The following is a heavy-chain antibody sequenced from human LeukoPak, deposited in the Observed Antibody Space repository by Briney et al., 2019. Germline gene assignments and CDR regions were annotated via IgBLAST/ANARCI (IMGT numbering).Heavy chain of an antibody. CDR3: ARGWTTVVIPHMDY. D-gene: IGHD4-23*01. CDR2: ISGSGGNT. J-gene: IGHJ4*02. V-gene: IGHV3-23*01. Sequence: GGSLRLSCAASGFTFSSYAMSWVRQAPGKGLEWVSTISGSGGNTYYGDSVKGRFTISRDNSKNTLYLQMNSLRAEDTAVYYCARGWTTVVIPHMDYWGQGTLVTVSS. CDR1: GFTFSSYA.